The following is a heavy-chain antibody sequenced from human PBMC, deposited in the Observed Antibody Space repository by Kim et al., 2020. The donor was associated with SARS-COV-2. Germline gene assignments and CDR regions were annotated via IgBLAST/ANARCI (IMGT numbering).Heavy chain of an antibody. Sequence: PPPPGQGLEWIGSIYYSGSTYYNPSRKSRVTISVDTSKNQFSLKLSSVTAADTAVYYCARHLRAGFIAARPFYFDYWGQGTLVTVSS. CDR2: IYYSGST. V-gene: IGHV4-39*01. J-gene: IGHJ4*02. CDR3: ARHLRAGFIAARPFYFDY. D-gene: IGHD6-6*01.